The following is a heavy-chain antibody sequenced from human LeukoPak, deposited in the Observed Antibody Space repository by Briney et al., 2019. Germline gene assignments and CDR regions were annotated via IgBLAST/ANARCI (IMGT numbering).Heavy chain of an antibody. CDR2: VDDSGNT. J-gene: IGHJ4*02. CDR1: GDSISRHFYF. CDR3: ARLNGDYASGTPPFDM. Sequence: SQTLSLTCAVSGDSISRHFYFWSWIRHYPGKGLEWVGYVDDSGNTYANPSLEGRVSMSLDTTQNLLSLRLTSVTAADSAMYYYARLNGDYASGTPPFDMWGQGTLVTVSS. D-gene: IGHD3-10*01. V-gene: IGHV4-31*11.